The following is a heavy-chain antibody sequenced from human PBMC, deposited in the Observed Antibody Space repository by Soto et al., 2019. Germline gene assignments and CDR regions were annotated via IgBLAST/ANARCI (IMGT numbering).Heavy chain of an antibody. D-gene: IGHD4-17*01. CDR2: INPNSGGT. CDR3: ARDGPYGDYLSGGMDV. J-gene: IGHJ6*02. V-gene: IGHV1-2*04. CDR1: GYTFTGYY. Sequence: ASVKVSCKASGYTFTGYYMHWVRQAPGQGLEWMGWINPNSGGTNYAQKFQGWVTMTRDTSISTAYMELSRLRSDDTAVYYCARDGPYGDYLSGGMDVWGQGTKVTVSS.